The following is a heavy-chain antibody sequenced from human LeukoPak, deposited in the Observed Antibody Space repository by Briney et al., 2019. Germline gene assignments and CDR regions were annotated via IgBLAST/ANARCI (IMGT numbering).Heavy chain of an antibody. D-gene: IGHD2-21*02. J-gene: IGHJ4*02. Sequence: ASVKVSCKASGYTFTSYYMHWVRRAPGQGLEWMGIINPSGGSTSYAQKFQGRVTMTRDTSTSTVYMELSSLRSEDTAVYYCARAPNHGDIDYWGQGTLVTVSS. CDR1: GYTFTSYY. V-gene: IGHV1-46*01. CDR3: ARAPNHGDIDY. CDR2: INPSGGST.